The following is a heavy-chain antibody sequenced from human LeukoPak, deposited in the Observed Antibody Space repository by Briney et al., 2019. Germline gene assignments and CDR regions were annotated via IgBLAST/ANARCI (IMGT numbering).Heavy chain of an antibody. CDR1: GGSISTY. J-gene: IGHJ4*02. V-gene: IGHV4-59*12. D-gene: IGHD6-19*01. Sequence: PSETLSLTCTVSGGSISTYWSWIRQPPGQGLEWIGHIYYSGSTDYSPSLKSRVTMSVDTSKNQFSLKLSSVTAADTAVYYCARANSGWSINFDYWDQGTLVTVSS. CDR2: IYYSGST. CDR3: ARANSGWSINFDY.